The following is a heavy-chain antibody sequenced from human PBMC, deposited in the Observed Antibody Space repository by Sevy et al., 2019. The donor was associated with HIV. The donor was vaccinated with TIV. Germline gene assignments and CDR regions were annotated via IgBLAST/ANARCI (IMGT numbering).Heavy chain of an antibody. J-gene: IGHJ4*02. CDR2: TRYDGSTK. V-gene: IGHV3-30*02. D-gene: IGHD6-6*01. CDR1: GFTFNVYG. CDR3: AKDLTARYSTSSGDFDY. Sequence: GESLKISCAASGFTFNVYGMHWVRQAPGKGLQWVAFTRYDGSTKYYADSVKGRFTIYRDNSKNTLYLQMNSLRVEDTAMYYCAKDLTARYSTSSGDFDYWGQGSLVTVSS.